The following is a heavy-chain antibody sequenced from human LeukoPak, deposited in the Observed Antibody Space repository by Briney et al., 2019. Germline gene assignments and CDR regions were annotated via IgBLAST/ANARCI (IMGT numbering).Heavy chain of an antibody. CDR1: GFTFSSYG. CDR2: IRYDGSNK. CDR3: AKDSKIVGATFRSYHYMDV. J-gene: IGHJ6*03. D-gene: IGHD1-26*01. Sequence: GGSLRLSCAASGFTFSSYGMHWVRQAPGKGLEWVAFIRYDGSNKYYADSVKGRFTISRDNSKNTLYLQMNSLRAEDTAVYYCAKDSKIVGATFRSYHYMDVWGKGTAVTVSS. V-gene: IGHV3-30*02.